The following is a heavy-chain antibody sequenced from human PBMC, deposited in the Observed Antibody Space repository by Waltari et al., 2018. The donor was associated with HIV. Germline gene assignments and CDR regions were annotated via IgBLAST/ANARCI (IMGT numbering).Heavy chain of an antibody. Sequence: QVQLQESGPGLVKPSETLSLTCTVSGGSLSTYYWSWLRQPPGKGLEWIGYIYYSGGTNYNPSLKSRVTISVDTSKNQFSLKLSSVTAADTAVYYCARSHDSSGYYNFDYWGQGTLVTVSS. CDR3: ARSHDSSGYYNFDY. J-gene: IGHJ4*02. CDR1: GGSLSTYY. V-gene: IGHV4-59*01. CDR2: IYYSGGT. D-gene: IGHD3-22*01.